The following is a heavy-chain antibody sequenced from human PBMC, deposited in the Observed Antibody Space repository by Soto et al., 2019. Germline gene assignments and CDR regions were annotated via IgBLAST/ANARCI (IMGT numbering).Heavy chain of an antibody. J-gene: IGHJ4*02. CDR1: GFTFSSYA. CDR3: AKDVKDYDSSGYYSN. CDR2: ISGSGGST. Sequence: GGSLRLSCAASGFTFSSYAMSWVRQAPGKGLEWVSAISGSGGSTYYADSVKGRFTISRDNSKNTLYLQMNSLRAEVTAVYYCAKDVKDYDSSGYYSNWGQGTLVTVSS. V-gene: IGHV3-23*01. D-gene: IGHD3-22*01.